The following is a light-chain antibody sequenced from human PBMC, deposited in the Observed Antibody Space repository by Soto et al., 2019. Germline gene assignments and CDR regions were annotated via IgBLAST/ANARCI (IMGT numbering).Light chain of an antibody. Sequence: QSVLTQPASVSGSPGQSITISCTGTSSDVGGYNYVSWYQHHQGKAPKLIIYDVSNRPSGVSIRFSGSKSDNTASLTISGLQPEDEAEYHCSSYTTSNTRQIVFGTGTKLTVL. CDR2: DVS. V-gene: IGLV2-14*03. J-gene: IGLJ1*01. CDR1: SSDVGGYNY. CDR3: SSYTTSNTRQIV.